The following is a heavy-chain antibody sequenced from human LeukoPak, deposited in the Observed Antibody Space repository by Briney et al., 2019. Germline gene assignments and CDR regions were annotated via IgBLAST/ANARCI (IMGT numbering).Heavy chain of an antibody. CDR2: INPNSGGT. Sequence: ASVKVSCKASGYTFTGYYMHWVRQAPGQGLEWMGWINPNSGGTNYAQKFQGRVTMTRDTSISTAYMELSRLRSDDTAVYYCARVIVTMVRGVITSFDYWGQGTLVTVSS. D-gene: IGHD3-10*01. V-gene: IGHV1-2*02. CDR1: GYTFTGYY. J-gene: IGHJ4*02. CDR3: ARVIVTMVRGVITSFDY.